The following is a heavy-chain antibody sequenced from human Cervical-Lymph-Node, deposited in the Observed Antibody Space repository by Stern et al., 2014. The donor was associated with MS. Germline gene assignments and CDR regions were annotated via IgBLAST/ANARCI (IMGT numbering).Heavy chain of an antibody. CDR3: AHRTAGPFDY. Sequence: QVTLRESGPALVKPTQTLTLTCTFSGFSLSTSGLGVGCIRQPQGQALEWLAYIYWDDQKRYSPSLKSRLTITKDTSKNQVVLTLTNVDPVDTATYYCAHRTAGPFDYWGQGTLVTVSS. V-gene: IGHV2-5*02. CDR2: IYWDDQK. CDR1: GFSLSTSGLG. J-gene: IGHJ4*02.